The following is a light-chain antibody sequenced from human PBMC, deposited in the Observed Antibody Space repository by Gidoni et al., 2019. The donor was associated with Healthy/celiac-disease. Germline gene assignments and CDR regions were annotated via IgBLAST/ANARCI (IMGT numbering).Light chain of an antibody. V-gene: IGLV1-40*01. CDR1: STNIGAGYD. J-gene: IGLJ3*02. Sequence: QSVLTQPPSVSGAPGQRVTIACTVSSTNIGAGYDVHWYTQLPGTAPKLLIYCNSNRPSGVPDRFSGSKSCTSASLAITWLQAEDEADFYCQSYDSSLRVFGGGTKLTVL. CDR3: QSYDSSLRV. CDR2: CNS.